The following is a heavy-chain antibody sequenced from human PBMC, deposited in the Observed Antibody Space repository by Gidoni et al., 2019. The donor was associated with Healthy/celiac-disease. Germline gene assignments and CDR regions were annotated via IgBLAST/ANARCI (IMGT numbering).Heavy chain of an antibody. CDR1: GFTFSSYA. V-gene: IGHV3-23*01. CDR2: ISGSGGST. CDR3: AKEDWRYYYDSSGYFDAFDI. J-gene: IGHJ3*02. D-gene: IGHD3-22*01. Sequence: EVQLLESGGGLVQPGGSLRLSCAASGFTFSSYAMSWVRQAPGKGLEWVSAISGSGGSTYYADSVKGRFTISRDNSKNTLYLQMNSLRAEDTAVYYCAKEDWRYYYDSSGYFDAFDIWGQGTMVTVSS.